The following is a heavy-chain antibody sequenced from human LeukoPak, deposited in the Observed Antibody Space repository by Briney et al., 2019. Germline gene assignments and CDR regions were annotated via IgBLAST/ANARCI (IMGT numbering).Heavy chain of an antibody. CDR1: GFTFSNYA. CDR3: AKDMRPRRSGYYAVFDY. Sequence: PGRSLRLSCAASGFTFSNYAMHWVRQAPGKGLEWVAVISNVETNTYYADSVKGRFTISRDNSKNTLYLQMNSLRAEDTAVYYCAKDMRPRRSGYYAVFDYWGQGTLVTVSS. CDR2: ISNVETNT. D-gene: IGHD3-22*01. V-gene: IGHV3-30*01. J-gene: IGHJ4*02.